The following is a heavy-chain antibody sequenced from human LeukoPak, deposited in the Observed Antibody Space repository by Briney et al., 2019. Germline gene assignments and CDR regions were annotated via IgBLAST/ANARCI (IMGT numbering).Heavy chain of an antibody. CDR2: IYSGGST. J-gene: IGHJ4*02. Sequence: GGSLRLSCAASGFTVSSNYMSWVRQAPGKGLEWVSVIYSGGSTYYADSVKGRFTISRDNSKNTLYLQMNSLRAEDTAVYYCAGRASDSYLLYWGQGILVTVSA. CDR3: AGRASDSYLLY. D-gene: IGHD2-15*01. CDR1: GFTVSSNY. V-gene: IGHV3-53*01.